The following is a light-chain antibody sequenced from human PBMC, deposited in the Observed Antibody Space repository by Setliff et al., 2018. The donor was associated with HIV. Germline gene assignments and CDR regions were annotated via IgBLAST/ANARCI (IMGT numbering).Light chain of an antibody. CDR3: SSYISSSTL. CDR2: EVS. CDR1: SSDVGGYNF. J-gene: IGLJ1*01. V-gene: IGLV2-14*01. Sequence: ALTQPASVSGSPGQSITISCTGTSSDVGGYNFASWYQQHPGKAPKLIIYEVSNRPSGVSNRFSGSKSGNTASLTISGLQAEDEADYYCSSYISSSTLFGTGTKVTVL.